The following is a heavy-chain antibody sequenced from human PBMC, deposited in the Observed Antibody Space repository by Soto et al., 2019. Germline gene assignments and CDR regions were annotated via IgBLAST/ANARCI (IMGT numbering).Heavy chain of an antibody. J-gene: IGHJ4*02. Sequence: LRLSCAASGFTFSSYGMHLVRQAPGKGLEWVAVISYDGSNKYYADSVKGRFTISRDNSKNTLYLQMNSLRAEDTAVYYCAKDGGVTQGYWGQGTLVTVSS. CDR3: AKDGGVTQGY. CDR1: GFTFSSYG. D-gene: IGHD3-16*01. V-gene: IGHV3-30*18. CDR2: ISYDGSNK.